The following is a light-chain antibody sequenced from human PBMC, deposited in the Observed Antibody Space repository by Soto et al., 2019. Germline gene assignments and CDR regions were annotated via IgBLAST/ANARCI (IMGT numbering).Light chain of an antibody. J-gene: IGKJ5*01. CDR2: RAC. CDR3: QQYGTAPIT. V-gene: IGKV3-20*01. CDR1: QTVSSD. Sequence: ENVLKQSPGTLSLSPGERATLSCRASQTVSSDLTWYQQRPGQAPRLLISRACRRATCIPDRFSGSGSGTDFTLTISRLGAEDVALYYCQQYGTAPITFGQGKRLEIK.